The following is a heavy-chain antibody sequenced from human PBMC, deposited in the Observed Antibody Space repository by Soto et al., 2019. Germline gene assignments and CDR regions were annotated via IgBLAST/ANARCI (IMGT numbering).Heavy chain of an antibody. V-gene: IGHV4-39*02. CDR3: SRRAPEGFDP. CDR2: INYSGTT. J-gene: IGHJ5*02. Sequence: SETLSLTCAVSGVSFGSSAYYWGWIRQAPGKGLEWIGSINYSGTTYYNPSLKSRVTISVDTSKNHFSLKLSSVTAADTALYYCSRRAPEGFDPWGQGTLVTVSS. CDR1: GVSFGSSAYY.